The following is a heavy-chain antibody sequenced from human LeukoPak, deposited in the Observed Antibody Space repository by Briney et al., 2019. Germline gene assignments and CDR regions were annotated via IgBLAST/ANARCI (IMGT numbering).Heavy chain of an antibody. V-gene: IGHV4-59*01. CDR1: YGSISGYY. D-gene: IGHD3-10*01. CDR3: ARAGVRGVIGY. CDR2: ISYSGST. Sequence: SETLSLTCTVSYGSISGYYWSWIRQPPGKGLEWIGYISYSGSTNYNPSLKSRVTISLDTSKNQFSLKLNSVTAADTAVYYCARAGVRGVIGYWGQGTLVTVSS. J-gene: IGHJ4*02.